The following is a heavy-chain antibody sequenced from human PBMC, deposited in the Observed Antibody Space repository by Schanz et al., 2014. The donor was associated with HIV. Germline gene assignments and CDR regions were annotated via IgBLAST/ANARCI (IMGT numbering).Heavy chain of an antibody. J-gene: IGHJ4*01. Sequence: QVQLVESGGGVVQPGRSLRLSCAASEFIFSSYAMHWVRQAPGKGLEWVAVISYDGKTQIYGDSVKGRFTISRDNSNNTLYLQVNSLRAEDTAVYYCTNERGLNLFEYWGHGTLVFVSS. CDR2: ISYDGKTQ. CDR3: TNERGLNLFEY. D-gene: IGHD6-25*01. V-gene: IGHV3-30*18. CDR1: EFIFSSYA.